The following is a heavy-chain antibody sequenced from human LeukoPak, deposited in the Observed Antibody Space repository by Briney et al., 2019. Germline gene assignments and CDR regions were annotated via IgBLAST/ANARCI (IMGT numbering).Heavy chain of an antibody. Sequence: ASVKVSCKASGYTFTGYYMHWVRQAPGQGLEWMGWINPNSGGTNYAQKFQGRVTMTRDTSISTAYMELSRLRSDDTAVYYCARNYKNDYGDYFDYWGQGTLVTVSS. J-gene: IGHJ4*02. V-gene: IGHV1-2*02. D-gene: IGHD4-17*01. CDR3: ARNYKNDYGDYFDY. CDR2: INPNSGGT. CDR1: GYTFTGYY.